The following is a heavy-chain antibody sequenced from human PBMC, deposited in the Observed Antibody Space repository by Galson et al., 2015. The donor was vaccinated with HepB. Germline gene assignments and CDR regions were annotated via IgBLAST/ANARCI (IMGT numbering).Heavy chain of an antibody. CDR3: ARPPVGDHDAGTPLYYFDT. CDR1: GFTFKTYS. CDR2: ISRKSNYI. J-gene: IGHJ4*02. V-gene: IGHV3-21*01. Sequence: SLRLSCAGSGFTFKTYSMNWVRQAPGKGLEWVSSISRKSNYIYYADAVKGRFTISRDNAKKSLFLQMNTLRAEDTAVYFCARPPVGDHDAGTPLYYFDTWGQGTLVVVAS. D-gene: IGHD1-26*01.